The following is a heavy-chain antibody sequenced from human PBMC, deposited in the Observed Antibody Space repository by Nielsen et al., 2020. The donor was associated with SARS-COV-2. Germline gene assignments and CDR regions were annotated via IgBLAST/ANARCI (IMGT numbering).Heavy chain of an antibody. J-gene: IGHJ4*02. CDR1: GFTFDDYA. Sequence: SLKISYAASGFTFDDYAMHWVRQAPGKGLEWVSGISWNSGSIGYADSVKGRFTISRDNAKNSLYLQMNSLRAEDTALYYCAKVSGYDPDYWGQGTLVTVSS. CDR2: ISWNSGSI. V-gene: IGHV3-9*01. CDR3: AKVSGYDPDY. D-gene: IGHD5-12*01.